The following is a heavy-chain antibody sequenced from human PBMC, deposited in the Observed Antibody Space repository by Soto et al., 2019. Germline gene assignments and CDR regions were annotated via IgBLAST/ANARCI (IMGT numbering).Heavy chain of an antibody. Sequence: GVSLILSCAASGFSFSISPMHWVRHAPGKGPEWVALISYDGTNKFYADSVKGRFTISRDNSKSTLYLQVDSLRPEDAAVYYCARDPKTSGGQHWAFNYFDSWGQGTLVTVS. CDR2: ISYDGTNK. J-gene: IGHJ4*02. CDR3: ARDPKTSGGQHWAFNYFDS. CDR1: GFSFSISP. V-gene: IGHV3-30-3*01. D-gene: IGHD7-27*01.